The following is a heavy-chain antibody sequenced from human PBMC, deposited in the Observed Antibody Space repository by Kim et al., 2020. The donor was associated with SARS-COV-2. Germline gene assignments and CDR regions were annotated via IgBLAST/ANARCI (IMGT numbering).Heavy chain of an antibody. CDR1: GFTFNNFW. CDR3: ARDNGFQNDY. J-gene: IGHJ4*02. V-gene: IGHV3-7*03. CDR2: IRQDGSDK. Sequence: GGSLRLSCAASGFTFNNFWMTWVRQAPGKGLEWVANIRQDGSDKNHVDSVKGRFTISRVNAKSSLSLQMNSLRAEDTAVYYCARDNGFQNDYWGQGTLVTVSS.